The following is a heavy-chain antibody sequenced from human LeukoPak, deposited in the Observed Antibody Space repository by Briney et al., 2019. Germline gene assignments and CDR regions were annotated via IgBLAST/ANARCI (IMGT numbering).Heavy chain of an antibody. CDR3: ATGHIVGATSLLDY. V-gene: IGHV1-58*01. J-gene: IGHJ4*02. CDR1: GFTFTSSA. Sequence: GTSVKVSCKASGFTFTSSAVQWVRQARGQRLEWIGWIVVGSGNTNYAQKFQERVTITRDMSTSTAYMELSSLRSEDTAVYYCATGHIVGATSLLDYWGQGTLVTVSS. D-gene: IGHD1-26*01. CDR2: IVVGSGNT.